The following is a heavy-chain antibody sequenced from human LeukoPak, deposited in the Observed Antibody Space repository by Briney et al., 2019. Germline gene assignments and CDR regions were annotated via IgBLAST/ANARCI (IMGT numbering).Heavy chain of an antibody. CDR3: AKGEPHVDY. Sequence: TGGSLRLSCEASGFTFSSSAMTWVRQAPGKGLEWVSAISGSGGSTYYADSVKGRFTISRDNSKNTLYLQMNSLRAEDTAVYYCAKGEPHVDYWGQGTLVTVSS. CDR2: ISGSGGST. V-gene: IGHV3-23*01. J-gene: IGHJ4*02. CDR1: GFTFSSSA. D-gene: IGHD1-14*01.